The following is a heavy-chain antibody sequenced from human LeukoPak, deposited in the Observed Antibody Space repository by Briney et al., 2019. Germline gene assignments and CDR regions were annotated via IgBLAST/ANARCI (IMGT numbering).Heavy chain of an antibody. J-gene: IGHJ4*02. CDR1: GFTFGDSA. CDR3: SRLSGYYSYYFDY. CDR2: IRSKAYGGTT. D-gene: IGHD3-22*01. Sequence: PGRSLRLSCTVSGFTFGDSAMSWFRQAPGKGLEWVGFIRSKAYGGTTEYAAAVKGRFTISRDDSKSGAYLQMNSLKTDDTAVYYCSRLSGYYSYYFDYWGQGTLVTVSS. V-gene: IGHV3-49*03.